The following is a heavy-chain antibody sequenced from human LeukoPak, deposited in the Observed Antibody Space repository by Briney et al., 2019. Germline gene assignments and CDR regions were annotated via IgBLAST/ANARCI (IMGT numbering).Heavy chain of an antibody. D-gene: IGHD3-3*01. CDR3: ARGGTFGVDISDY. V-gene: IGHV3-21*01. J-gene: IGHJ4*02. CDR2: ISSSSRNT. CDR1: GFTFSTYS. Sequence: GGSLRLFCAVSGFTFSTYSMTWVRQAPGKGLEWVSSISSSSRNTYYADSVRGRFTISRDNAKNSLYLQMNSLRAEDTAVYYCARGGTFGVDISDYWGQGTLVTVSS.